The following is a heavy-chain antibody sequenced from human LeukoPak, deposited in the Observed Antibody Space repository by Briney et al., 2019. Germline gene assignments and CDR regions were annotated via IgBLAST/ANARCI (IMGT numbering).Heavy chain of an antibody. J-gene: IGHJ5*02. Sequence: PGGSLRLSCAASGFTFSSYAMSWVRQAPGKGLEWVSAISGSGGITYYADSVKGRCTISRDNSKNTVCLQMNSLRAEDTAVYYCAKDLELLWFGGRIHGFDPWGQGTLVTVSS. CDR2: ISGSGGIT. CDR3: AKDLELLWFGGRIHGFDP. V-gene: IGHV3-23*01. D-gene: IGHD3-10*01. CDR1: GFTFSSYA.